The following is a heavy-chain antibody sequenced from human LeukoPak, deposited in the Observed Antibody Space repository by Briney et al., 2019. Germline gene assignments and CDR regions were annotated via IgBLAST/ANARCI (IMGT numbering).Heavy chain of an antibody. Sequence: PGGSLRLSCAASGFTFSSYAMTWVRQAPGKGLEWVANIKRDGREKSYVDAVRGRFTSSRDNAKHSLYLQMNSLRAEDTAVYYCARVKYRPTTQVAFYISGQGAMGTVSS. CDR2: IKRDGREK. V-gene: IGHV3-7*01. J-gene: IGHJ3*02. CDR3: ARVKYRPTTQVAFYI. CDR1: GFTFSSYA. D-gene: IGHD2-2*01.